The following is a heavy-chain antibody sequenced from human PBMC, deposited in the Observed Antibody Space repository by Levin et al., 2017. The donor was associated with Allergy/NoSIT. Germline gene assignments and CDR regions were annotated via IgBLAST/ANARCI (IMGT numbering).Heavy chain of an antibody. V-gene: IGHV4-34*01. CDR3: ARGKGVYYYYGMDV. Sequence: SQTLSLTCAVYGGSFSGYYWSWIRQPPGKGLEWIGEINHSGSTNYNPSLKSRVTISVDTSKNQFSLKLSSVTAADTAVYYCARGKGVYYYYGMDVWGQGTTVTVSS. D-gene: IGHD3-16*01. CDR2: INHSGST. J-gene: IGHJ6*02. CDR1: GGSFSGYY.